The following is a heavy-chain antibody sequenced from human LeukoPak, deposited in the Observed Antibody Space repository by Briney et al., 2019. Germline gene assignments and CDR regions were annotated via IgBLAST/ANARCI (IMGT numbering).Heavy chain of an antibody. Sequence: GGSLRLSCAASGFTFSDYYMSWIRQAPGKGLEWVSYISSSSSYTNYADSVKGRFTISRDNAKNSLYLQMNSLRAVDTAVYYCARAVRYSSSWTDAFDIWGQGTMVTVSS. CDR2: ISSSSSYT. CDR1: GFTFSDYY. CDR3: ARAVRYSSSWTDAFDI. V-gene: IGHV3-11*06. J-gene: IGHJ3*02. D-gene: IGHD6-13*01.